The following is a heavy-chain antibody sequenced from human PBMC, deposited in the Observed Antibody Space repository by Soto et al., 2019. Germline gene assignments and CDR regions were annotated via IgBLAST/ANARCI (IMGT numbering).Heavy chain of an antibody. Sequence: SETLSLTCTVSGGSISSSSYYWGWIRQPPGKGLEWIGSIYYSGSTYYNPSLKSRVTISVDTSKNQFSLKLSSVTAADTAVYYCARRLWAIAARSNYFGYWGQGTLVTVSS. J-gene: IGHJ4*02. CDR2: IYYSGST. D-gene: IGHD6-6*01. CDR3: ARRLWAIAARSNYFGY. V-gene: IGHV4-39*01. CDR1: GGSISSSSYY.